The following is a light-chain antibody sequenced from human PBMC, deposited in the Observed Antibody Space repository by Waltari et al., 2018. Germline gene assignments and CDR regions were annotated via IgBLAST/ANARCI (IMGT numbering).Light chain of an antibody. J-gene: IGKJ4*01. CDR2: DAS. CDR3: QQFHSLLT. V-gene: IGKV1-33*01. CDR1: QDINNY. Sequence: DIQMTQSPSSLSASVGDSVTITCQASQDINNYLNWYQQKPGKATKLLIYDASNLETGVPSRFSGSGSGTTFTFTISSLQPEDIATYYCQQFHSLLTFGGGTKVEIK.